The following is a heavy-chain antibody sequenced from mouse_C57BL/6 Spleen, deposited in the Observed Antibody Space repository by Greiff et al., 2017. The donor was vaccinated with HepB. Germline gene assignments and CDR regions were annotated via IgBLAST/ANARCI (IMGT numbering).Heavy chain of an antibody. V-gene: IGHV1-5*01. D-gene: IGHD1-1*01. CDR3: TRSTVVATSWYFDV. J-gene: IGHJ1*03. CDR1: GYTFTSYW. CDR2: IYPGNSDT. Sequence: VQLKQSGTVLARPGASVKMSCKTSGYTFTSYWMHWVKQRPGQGLEWIGAIYPGNSDTSYNQKFKGKAKLTAVTSASTAYMELSSLTNEDSAVYYCTRSTVVATSWYFDVWGTGTTVTVSS.